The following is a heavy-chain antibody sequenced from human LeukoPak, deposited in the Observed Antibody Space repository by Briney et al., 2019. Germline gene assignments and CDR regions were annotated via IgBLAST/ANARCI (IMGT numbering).Heavy chain of an antibody. J-gene: IGHJ4*02. Sequence: GGSLRLSCAASGFTFSSYSMNWVRQAPGKGLEWVSYISSSSSTIYYADSVKGRFTISRDNAKNSLYLQMNSLRAEDTAVYYCARDPREGYSYGVDYWGQGTLVTVSS. CDR3: ARDPREGYSYGVDY. CDR1: GFTFSSYS. V-gene: IGHV3-48*04. CDR2: ISSSSSTI. D-gene: IGHD5-18*01.